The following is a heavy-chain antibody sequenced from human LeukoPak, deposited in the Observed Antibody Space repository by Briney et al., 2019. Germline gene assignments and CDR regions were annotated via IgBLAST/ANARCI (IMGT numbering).Heavy chain of an antibody. J-gene: IGHJ4*02. Sequence: ASVTVSCKASGYTFTSYYMHWVRQAPGQGLEWMGIINPSGGSTSYAQKFQGRVTMTRDMSTSTVYMELSSLRSEDTAVYYCARAQGSWYGFDYWGQGTLVTVSS. D-gene: IGHD6-13*01. CDR3: ARAQGSWYGFDY. V-gene: IGHV1-46*01. CDR1: GYTFTSYY. CDR2: INPSGGST.